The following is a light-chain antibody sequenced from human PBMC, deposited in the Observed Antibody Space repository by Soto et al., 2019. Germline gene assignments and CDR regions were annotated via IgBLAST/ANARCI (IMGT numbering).Light chain of an antibody. CDR1: PSISSY. V-gene: IGKV1-5*03. CDR3: QQYYSYWT. J-gene: IGKJ1*01. CDR2: KAS. Sequence: DIQITQSPSSLSPSVRDRVTITCRASPSISSYLNWYQQKPGKAPKLLIYKASTLKSGVPSRFSGSRSGPEFSLTISSLQPDDFATYYCQQYYSYWTFGQGTKVDIK.